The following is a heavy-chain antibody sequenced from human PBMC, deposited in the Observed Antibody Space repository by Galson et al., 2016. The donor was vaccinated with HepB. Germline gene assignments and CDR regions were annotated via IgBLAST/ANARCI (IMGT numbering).Heavy chain of an antibody. J-gene: IGHJ4*02. CDR2: ISSSSSYI. D-gene: IGHD5-18*01. CDR1: GFTFSTYS. Sequence: SLRLSCAASGFTFSTYSMNWVRQVPGKGLEWVSSISSSSSYIYYGDSLKGRFTISRDNAKNSPYLQMNSLRAEDTAVYYCARDRGIQLWSRDGFDYWGQGTLVTVSS. V-gene: IGHV3-21*01. CDR3: ARDRGIQLWSRDGFDY.